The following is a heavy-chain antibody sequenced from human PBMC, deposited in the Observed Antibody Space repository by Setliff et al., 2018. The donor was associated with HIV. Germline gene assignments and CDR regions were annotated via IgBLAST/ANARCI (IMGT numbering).Heavy chain of an antibody. CDR2: IYSAGST. J-gene: IGHJ6*03. Sequence: SETLSLTCAVYGGSFSGYYWSWIRQPAGKGLEWIGHIYSAGSTNYNPTLTSRVTMSVDMSKNQFSLKLRSVTAADMAVYYCVREYSGVYPDFSFYIDVWGKGTTVTVSS. CDR3: VREYSGVYPDFSFYIDV. CDR1: GGSFSGYY. D-gene: IGHD5-12*01. V-gene: IGHV4-4*07.